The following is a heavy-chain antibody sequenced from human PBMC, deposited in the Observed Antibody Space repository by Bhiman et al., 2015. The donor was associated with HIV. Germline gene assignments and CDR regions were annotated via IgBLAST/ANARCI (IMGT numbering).Heavy chain of an antibody. Sequence: QVQLVESGGGVVQPGRSLRLSCAASGFTFSSYTMHWVRQAPGKGLEWVAFISYDGSNKYYADSVKGRFTISRDNSKNTLYLQMNSLRAEDTAVYYCARAGLIVATMGGAFDIWGQGTMVIVSS. V-gene: IGHV3-30-3*01. CDR1: GFTFSSYT. J-gene: IGHJ3*02. CDR2: ISYDGSNK. D-gene: IGHD5-12*01. CDR3: ARAGLIVATMGGAFDI.